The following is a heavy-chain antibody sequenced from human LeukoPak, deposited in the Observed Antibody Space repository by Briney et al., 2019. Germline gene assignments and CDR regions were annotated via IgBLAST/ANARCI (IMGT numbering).Heavy chain of an antibody. V-gene: IGHV4-4*07. Sequence: SETLSLTCTVSGGSISSYYWSWIRQPAGKGLEWIGRIYTSGSTNYNPSLKSRVTMSVDTSKNQFSLKLSSVTAADTAAYYCARSPGPTYYDILTGYYKKLYNWFDPWGQGTLVTVSS. CDR1: GGSISSYY. CDR3: ARSPGPTYYDILTGYYKKLYNWFDP. CDR2: IYTSGST. J-gene: IGHJ5*02. D-gene: IGHD3-9*01.